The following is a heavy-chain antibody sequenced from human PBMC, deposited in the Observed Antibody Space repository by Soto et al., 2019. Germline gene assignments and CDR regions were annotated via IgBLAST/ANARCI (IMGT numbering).Heavy chain of an antibody. D-gene: IGHD6-13*01. V-gene: IGHV3-23*01. J-gene: IGHJ1*01. CDR3: AKDQAAAGTISRYFQH. Sequence: EVQLLESGGGLVQPEGSLRLSCAASGFTFSSYPMNWVRQAPGKGLEWVSGISGGGGSTYYADSVKGRFTISRDNSKDTLYLQVNSLRAEDTAVYYCAKDQAAAGTISRYFQHWGQGTLVTVSS. CDR1: GFTFSSYP. CDR2: ISGGGGST.